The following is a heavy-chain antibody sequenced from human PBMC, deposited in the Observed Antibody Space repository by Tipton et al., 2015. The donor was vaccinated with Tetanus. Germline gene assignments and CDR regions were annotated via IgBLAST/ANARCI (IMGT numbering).Heavy chain of an antibody. CDR2: IYTSGST. Sequence: TLSLTCTVPGGSISSYYWSWIRQPAGKGLEWIGRIYTSGSTNYNPSLKSRVTISVDTSKNQFSLKLSSVTAADTAVYYCARDHYYDSSSWFDPWGQGTLVTVSS. D-gene: IGHD3-22*01. CDR3: ARDHYYDSSSWFDP. V-gene: IGHV4-4*07. CDR1: GGSISSYY. J-gene: IGHJ5*02.